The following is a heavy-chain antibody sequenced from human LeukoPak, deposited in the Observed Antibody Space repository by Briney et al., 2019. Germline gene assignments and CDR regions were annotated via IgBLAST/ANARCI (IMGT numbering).Heavy chain of an antibody. CDR3: ARRSAVFHAFDI. Sequence: PSETLSLTCTVSGASISSSGYYWGWILQPPGKGLEWIGSIYYTGSIYYNPSLKSRVTISGDTSKNQFSLKLSSVTAADTAVFYCARRSAVFHAFDIWGQGTMVTVSS. J-gene: IGHJ3*02. CDR1: GASISSSGYY. D-gene: IGHD6-19*01. V-gene: IGHV4-39*01. CDR2: IYYTGSI.